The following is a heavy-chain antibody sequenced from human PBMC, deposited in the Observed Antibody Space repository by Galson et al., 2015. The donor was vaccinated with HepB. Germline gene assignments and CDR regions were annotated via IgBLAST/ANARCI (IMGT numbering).Heavy chain of an antibody. Sequence: CAISGDSVSTNSAGWNWIRQSPSRGLEWLGRTYYRSKFYNDYAVSLKSRLTISPDTSKNQFSLQLTSVTPEDTAVYYCARVAYYFDSSGYYDHGMDVWGQGTTVTVSS. D-gene: IGHD3-22*01. V-gene: IGHV6-1*01. CDR1: GDSVSTNSAG. CDR2: TYYRSKFYN. J-gene: IGHJ6*02. CDR3: ARVAYYFDSSGYYDHGMDV.